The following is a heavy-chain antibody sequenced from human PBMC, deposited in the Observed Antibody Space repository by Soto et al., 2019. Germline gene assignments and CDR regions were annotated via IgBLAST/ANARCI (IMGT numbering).Heavy chain of an antibody. CDR3: ARDAYSSSWCISHGFGP. V-gene: IGHV3-7*03. Sequence: EVQLVEPGGGLVQPGGSLRLSCAASGFTFSSYWMSWVRQAPGKGLEWVANIKQDGSEKYYVDSVKGRFTISRDNAKNSLYLQMNSLRAEDTAVYYCARDAYSSSWCISHGFGPWGQGTLVTVSS. J-gene: IGHJ5*02. CDR2: IKQDGSEK. CDR1: GFTFSSYW. D-gene: IGHD6-13*01.